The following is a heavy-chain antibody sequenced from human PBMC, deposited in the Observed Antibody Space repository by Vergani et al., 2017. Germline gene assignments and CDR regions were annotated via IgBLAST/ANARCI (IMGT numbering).Heavy chain of an antibody. CDR1: GDRVSNKSAG. Sequence: QVQLPQSGTGLVKPSQTLSLTCAISGDRVSNKSAGWTWIRQSPSRGLEWLGRTYFMSKWYNDYAASVKSRMTINSDTSKNLFSLQLQSVTPEYTDVYYCAREDISLTVEGANYMDIWGKGTTVTVSS. V-gene: IGHV6-1*01. CDR3: AREDISLTVEGANYMDI. D-gene: IGHD3-22*01. J-gene: IGHJ6*03. CDR2: TYFMSKWYN.